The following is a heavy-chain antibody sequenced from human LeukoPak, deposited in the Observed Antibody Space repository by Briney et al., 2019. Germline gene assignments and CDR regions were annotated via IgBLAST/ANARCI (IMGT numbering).Heavy chain of an antibody. J-gene: IGHJ3*02. CDR3: ARGDYIWGSYRYTNAFDI. CDR2: IYYSGST. V-gene: IGHV4-59*01. D-gene: IGHD3-16*02. CDR1: GGSISSYY. Sequence: SETLSLTCTVSGGSISSYYWSWIRQPPGKGLEWIGYIYYSGSTNYNPSLKSRATISVDTSKNQFSLKLSSVTAADTAVYYCARGDYIWGSYRYTNAFDIWGQGTMVTVSS.